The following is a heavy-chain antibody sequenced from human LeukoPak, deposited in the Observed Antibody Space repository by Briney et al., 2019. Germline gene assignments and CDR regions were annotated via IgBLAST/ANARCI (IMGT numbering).Heavy chain of an antibody. CDR3: ARDSDTMLHYYMDV. V-gene: IGHV3-7*01. J-gene: IGHJ6*03. CDR2: IKQDGSEK. Sequence: GGSLGLSCAASGFTFSSYWMSWVRQAPGKGLEWVANIKQDGSEKYYVDSVKGRFTISRDNAKNSLYLQMNSLRAEDTAVYYCARDSDTMLHYYMDVWGKGTTVTVSS. CDR1: GFTFSSYW. D-gene: IGHD3-3*01.